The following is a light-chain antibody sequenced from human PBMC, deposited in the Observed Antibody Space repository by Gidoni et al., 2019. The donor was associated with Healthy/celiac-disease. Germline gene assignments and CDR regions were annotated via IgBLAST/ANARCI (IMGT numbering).Light chain of an antibody. J-gene: IGKJ1*01. V-gene: IGKV3-20*01. CDR1: QSVSSSY. CDR3: QRYGSSPGT. CDR2: GAS. Sequence: DIVWTHAPGTLSLSSGERATLSCRASQSVSSSYLAWYQQKPGQAPRLLIYGASSRATGIPARFSGSGSGTDFHLTISSLEPEDFAVYYCQRYGSSPGTFGQGTKVEIK.